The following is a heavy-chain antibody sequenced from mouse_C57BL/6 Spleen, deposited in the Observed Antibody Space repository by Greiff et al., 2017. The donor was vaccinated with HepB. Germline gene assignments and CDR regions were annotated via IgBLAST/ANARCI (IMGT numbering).Heavy chain of an antibody. V-gene: IGHV3-6*01. Sequence: EVQLQQSGPGLVKPSQSLSLTCSVTGYSITSGYYWNWIRQFPGNKLEWMGYISYDGSNNYNPSLKNRISITRDTSKNQFFLKLNSVTTEDTATYYCARGLLWFAYWGQGTLVTVSA. D-gene: IGHD2-3*01. CDR2: ISYDGSN. CDR3: ARGLLWFAY. CDR1: GYSITSGYY. J-gene: IGHJ3*01.